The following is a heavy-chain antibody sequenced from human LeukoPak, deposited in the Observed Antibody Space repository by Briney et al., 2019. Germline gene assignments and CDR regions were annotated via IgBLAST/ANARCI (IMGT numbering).Heavy chain of an antibody. CDR3: AKDMTYGDYGDYYYGMDV. J-gene: IGHJ6*02. V-gene: IGHV3-9*01. CDR1: GFTFDDYA. D-gene: IGHD4-17*01. CDR2: ISWNSGSI. Sequence: PGGSLRLSCAASGFTFDDYAVHWVRQAPGKGLEWASGISWNSGSIGYADSVKGRFTISRDNAKNSLYLQMNSLRAEDTALYYCAKDMTYGDYGDYYYGMDVWGQGTTVTVSS.